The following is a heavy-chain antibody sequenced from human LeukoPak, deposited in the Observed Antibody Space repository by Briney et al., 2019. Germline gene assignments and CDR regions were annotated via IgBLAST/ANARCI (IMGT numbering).Heavy chain of an antibody. V-gene: IGHV4-34*01. CDR3: ARVNSGWYYYYGMDV. D-gene: IGHD5-12*01. Sequence: SETLSLTCAVYGGSFSGYYWSWIRQPPGKGLEWIGEINHSGNTNYNPSLKSRVTISVDTSKNQFSLKLSSVTAADTAVYYCARVNSGWYYYYGMDVWGQGTTVTVSS. CDR2: INHSGNT. CDR1: GGSFSGYY. J-gene: IGHJ6*02.